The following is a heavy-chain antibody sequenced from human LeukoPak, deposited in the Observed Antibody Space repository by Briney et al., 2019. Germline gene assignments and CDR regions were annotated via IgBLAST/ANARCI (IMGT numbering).Heavy chain of an antibody. V-gene: IGHV1-46*01. Sequence: AASVKVSCKASGYTFTSYYMHRVRQAPGQGLEWMGIINPSGGSTSYAQKFQGRVTMTRDTSTRTVYMELSSLRSDDTAVYYCARDGYNFDAFDYWGQGTLVTVSS. CDR1: GYTFTSYY. D-gene: IGHD5-24*01. CDR3: ARDGYNFDAFDY. CDR2: INPSGGST. J-gene: IGHJ4*02.